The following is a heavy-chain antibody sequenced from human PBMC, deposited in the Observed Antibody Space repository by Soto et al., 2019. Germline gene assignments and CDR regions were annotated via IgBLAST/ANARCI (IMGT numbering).Heavy chain of an antibody. J-gene: IGHJ4*02. V-gene: IGHV1-18*01. CDR3: ATRLDSSSWYGFYFDY. CDR1: GYTFTSYG. CDR2: ISAYNGNT. D-gene: IGHD6-13*01. Sequence: QVQLVQSGAEVKKPGASVKVSCKASGYTFTSYGISWVRQAPGQGLEWMGWISAYNGNTNYAQKLQGRVTMTTDTPTSTAYMELRSLRSDDTSVYYCATRLDSSSWYGFYFDYWGQGTLVTVSS.